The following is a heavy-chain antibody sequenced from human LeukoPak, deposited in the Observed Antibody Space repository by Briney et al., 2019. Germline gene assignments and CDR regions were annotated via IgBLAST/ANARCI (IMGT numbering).Heavy chain of an antibody. V-gene: IGHV4-39*07. CDR1: GGSMTSNTYY. D-gene: IGHD1-26*01. Sequence: SETLSLTCTVSGGSMTSNTYYWGWIRQPPGKGLEWIGSIYYSGSTYYNSSLKSRVTISVDTSKRQFSLKLSSVTAADTAFYYCARYIVSYPHDAFDIWGQGT. CDR3: ARYIVSYPHDAFDI. J-gene: IGHJ3*02. CDR2: IYYSGST.